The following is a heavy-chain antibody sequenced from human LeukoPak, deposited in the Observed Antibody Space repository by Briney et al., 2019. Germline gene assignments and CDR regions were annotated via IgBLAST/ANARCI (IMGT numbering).Heavy chain of an antibody. CDR2: ISSASSTI. J-gene: IGHJ4*02. CDR3: ARDRSGWYFDY. D-gene: IGHD6-19*01. Sequence: GGSLRLSCAASGFTFSSYSMSWVRQAPGRGLEWVSYISSASSTIYYADSVKGRFTISRDSAKNSLYLQMNSLRAEDTAVYYCARDRSGWYFDYWGQGILVTVSS. V-gene: IGHV3-48*01. CDR1: GFTFSSYS.